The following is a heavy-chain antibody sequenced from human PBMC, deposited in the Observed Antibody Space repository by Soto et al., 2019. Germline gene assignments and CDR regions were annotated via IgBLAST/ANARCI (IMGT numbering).Heavy chain of an antibody. CDR1: GGSFSGYY. Sequence: SETLSLTCTVYGGSFSGYYWSWIRQPPGKGLEWIGEINHSGSTNYNPSLKSRVTISVDTSKNQFSLKLSSVTAADTAVYYCLGELLNNGHYYYYGMDVWGQGTTVTRLL. CDR2: INHSGST. CDR3: LGELLNNGHYYYYGMDV. D-gene: IGHD3-10*01. V-gene: IGHV4-34*01. J-gene: IGHJ6*02.